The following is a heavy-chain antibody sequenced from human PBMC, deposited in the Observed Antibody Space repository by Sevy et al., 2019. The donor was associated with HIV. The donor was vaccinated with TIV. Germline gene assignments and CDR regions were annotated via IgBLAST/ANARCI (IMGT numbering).Heavy chain of an antibody. CDR2: IWYDGTIK. J-gene: IGHJ4*02. CDR1: GFTFSSYV. CDR3: ARGGGYCGGDCYSIDY. Sequence: GGSLRLSCAASGFTFSSYVMHWVRQAPGKGLEWVALIWYDGTIKYYADSGKGRFTISRDNSKDTLFLQMNSLTPKDTAVYYCARGGGYCGGDCYSIDYWGQGALVTVSS. D-gene: IGHD2-21*02. V-gene: IGHV3-33*08.